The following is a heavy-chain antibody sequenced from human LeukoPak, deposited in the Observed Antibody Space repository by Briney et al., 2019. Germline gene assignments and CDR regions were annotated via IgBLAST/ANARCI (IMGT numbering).Heavy chain of an antibody. V-gene: IGHV4-38-2*01. CDR3: ARYSGYASYYFDY. CDR1: GYSISSGYY. J-gene: IGHJ4*02. D-gene: IGHD5-12*01. CDR2: IYHSGST. Sequence: SETLSLTCAVSGYSISSGYYWGWIRQPPGKGLEWIGSIYHSGSTYYNPSLKSRVTISVDTSKNQFSLKPSSVTAADTAVYYCARYSGYASYYFDYWGQGTLVTVSS.